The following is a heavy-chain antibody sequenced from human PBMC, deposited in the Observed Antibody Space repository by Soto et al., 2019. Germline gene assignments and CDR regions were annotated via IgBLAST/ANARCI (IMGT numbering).Heavy chain of an antibody. V-gene: IGHV4-59*01. J-gene: IGHJ3*02. CDR1: GGSISSYY. CDR2: IYYSGST. Sequence: SETLSLTCTVSGGSISSYYWSWIRQPPGKGLEWIGYIYYSGSTNYNPSLKRRVTISVDTSKNQFSLKLSSVTAADTAVYYCARDLETYDAFDIWGQGTMVTVSS. CDR3: ARDLETYDAFDI.